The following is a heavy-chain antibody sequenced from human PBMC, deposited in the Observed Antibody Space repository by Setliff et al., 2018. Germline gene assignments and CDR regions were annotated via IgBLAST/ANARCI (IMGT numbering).Heavy chain of an antibody. Sequence: PSETLSLTCTVSGGSISSSSYYWGRIRQPPGKGLEWIGSIYYSGSTYYNPSLKSRVTISVDTSKNQFSLKLTSVTAADTAVYYCARLDGAGLWSHYYYYMDVWGKGTTVTVSS. D-gene: IGHD5-18*01. CDR1: GGSISSSSYY. CDR3: ARLDGAGLWSHYYYYMDV. J-gene: IGHJ6*03. CDR2: IYYSGST. V-gene: IGHV4-39*01.